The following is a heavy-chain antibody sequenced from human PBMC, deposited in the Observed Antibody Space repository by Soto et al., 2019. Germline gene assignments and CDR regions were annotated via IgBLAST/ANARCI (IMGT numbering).Heavy chain of an antibody. D-gene: IGHD3-3*01. Sequence: QVQLVQSGAEVKKPGASVKVSCKASGYTFTSYGISWVRQAPGQGLEWMGWISAYNGNTNYAQKLQGRVTMTTDTSTSTAYMELRSLRSDDTAVYYCARDRFLEWLLPRDYGMDVWGQGTTVTVSS. V-gene: IGHV1-18*01. CDR3: ARDRFLEWLLPRDYGMDV. J-gene: IGHJ6*02. CDR1: GYTFTSYG. CDR2: ISAYNGNT.